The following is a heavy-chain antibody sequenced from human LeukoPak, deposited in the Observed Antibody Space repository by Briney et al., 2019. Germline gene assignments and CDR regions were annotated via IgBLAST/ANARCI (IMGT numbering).Heavy chain of an antibody. J-gene: IGHJ4*02. Sequence: PGGSLRLSCAASGFTFSSYGMHWVRQAPGKGLEWVAVISYDGSNKYYADSVKGRFTISRDNSKNTLYLQMNSLRAEGTAVYYCAKGGSRGYSYGYSDYWGQGTLVTVSS. CDR1: GFTFSSYG. CDR3: AKGGSRGYSYGYSDY. CDR2: ISYDGSNK. V-gene: IGHV3-30*18. D-gene: IGHD5-18*01.